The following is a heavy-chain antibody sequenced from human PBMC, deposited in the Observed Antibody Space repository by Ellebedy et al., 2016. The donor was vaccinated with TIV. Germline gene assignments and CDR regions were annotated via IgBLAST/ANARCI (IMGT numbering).Heavy chain of an antibody. CDR3: ARDGGDGTAFDS. Sequence: AASVKVSCKASGGTFRIYAFNWVRQAPGQGLEWMGGIIPLFPTIKYAEKFQGRVTITADQFTTTAYLELRSLTSEDTAVYYCARDGGDGTAFDSWGQGTLVKVSS. J-gene: IGHJ4*02. V-gene: IGHV1-69*13. CDR1: GGTFRIYA. D-gene: IGHD5-24*01. CDR2: IIPLFPTI.